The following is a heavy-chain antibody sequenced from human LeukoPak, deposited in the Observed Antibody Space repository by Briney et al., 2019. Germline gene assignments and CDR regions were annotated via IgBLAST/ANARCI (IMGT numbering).Heavy chain of an antibody. D-gene: IGHD2-2*01. Sequence: GGSLRLSCAASGFTFSSYGMHWVRQAPRQGLQLVAFIRHDGSDKYYADSVKGRFTISRDNSKITLYLQMNSLRAEDTAVYYCAPPECSINCWGALHSWGQGTLVTVSS. CDR3: APPECSINCWGALHS. V-gene: IGHV3-30*02. J-gene: IGHJ4*02. CDR1: GFTFSSYG. CDR2: IRHDGSDK.